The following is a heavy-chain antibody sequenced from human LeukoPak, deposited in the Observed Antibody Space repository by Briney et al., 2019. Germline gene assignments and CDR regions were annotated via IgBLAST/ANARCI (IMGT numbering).Heavy chain of an antibody. CDR1: GDTFNNYA. D-gene: IGHD3-22*01. V-gene: IGHV1-69*06. CDR3: ARGLIVVRPTSSYYFDY. J-gene: IGHJ4*02. Sequence: ASVKVSCKASGDTFNNYAIAWVRQAPGQGLEWMGGIIPMFDTPDYAQKFQGRVTITADKSTSTVYMELSSLRSEDTAVYYCARGLIVVRPTSSYYFDYWGQGTLVTVSS. CDR2: IIPMFDTP.